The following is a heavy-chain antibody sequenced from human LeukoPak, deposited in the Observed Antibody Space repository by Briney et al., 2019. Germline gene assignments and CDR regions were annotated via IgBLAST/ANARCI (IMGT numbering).Heavy chain of an antibody. V-gene: IGHV4-38-2*01. Sequence: KTSETLSLTCAVSGYSISSGYYWGWIRQPPGKGLEWIGSIYHSGSTCYNPSFKSRVTISVDTSKNQFSLKLSSVTAADTAVYYCARHLYYDFWSGYLDYWGQGTLVTVSS. CDR2: IYHSGST. CDR1: GYSISSGYY. D-gene: IGHD3-3*01. J-gene: IGHJ4*02. CDR3: ARHLYYDFWSGYLDY.